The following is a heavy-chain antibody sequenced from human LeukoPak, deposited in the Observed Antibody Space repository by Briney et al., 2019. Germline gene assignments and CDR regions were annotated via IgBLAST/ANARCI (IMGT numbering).Heavy chain of an antibody. J-gene: IGHJ4*02. Sequence: PGGSLRLSCAASGFTFSSYAMSWVRQAPGKGLEGVSAISGSGGSTYYADSVKGRFTISRDNSKNTLDLQMNSLRAEDTAVCYSAKDSRSSTGENPDYWGQGTLVTVPS. D-gene: IGHD2-2*01. CDR1: GFTFSSYA. V-gene: IGHV3-23*01. CDR3: AKDSRSSTGENPDY. CDR2: ISGSGGST.